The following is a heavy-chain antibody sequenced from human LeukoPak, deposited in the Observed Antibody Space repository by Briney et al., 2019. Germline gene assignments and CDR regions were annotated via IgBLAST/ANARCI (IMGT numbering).Heavy chain of an antibody. Sequence: GGSLRLSCAASGFTFSSHAMSWVRQAPGKGLEWVSSIGGSGTATYYADSVKGRFTISRDNSRNSLYLQMNSLRVEDTAVYYCVKDSYYYHSRGPLGDGFDVWGQGTKVTVSS. V-gene: IGHV3-23*01. J-gene: IGHJ3*01. CDR3: VKDSYYYHSRGPLGDGFDV. D-gene: IGHD3-22*01. CDR1: GFTFSSHA. CDR2: IGGSGTAT.